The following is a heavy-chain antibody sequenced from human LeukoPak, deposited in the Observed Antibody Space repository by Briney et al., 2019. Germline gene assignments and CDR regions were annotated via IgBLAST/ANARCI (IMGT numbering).Heavy chain of an antibody. CDR2: IIPIFGTA. V-gene: IGHV1-69*06. CDR3: VRTPQEGYEYYYYYYMDV. D-gene: IGHD5-12*01. J-gene: IGHJ6*03. Sequence: ASVKVSCKASGDTFTSYAISWVRQAPGQGLEWMGGIIPIFGTANYAQKFQGRVTITADTSTSTAYMELSSLRSEDTAVYYCVRTPQEGYEYYYYYYMDVWGKGTTVTVSS. CDR1: GDTFTSYA.